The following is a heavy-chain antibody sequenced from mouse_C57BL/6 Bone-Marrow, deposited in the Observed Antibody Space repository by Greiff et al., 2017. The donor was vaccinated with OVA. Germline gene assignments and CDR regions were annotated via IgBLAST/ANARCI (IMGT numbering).Heavy chain of an antibody. J-gene: IGHJ3*01. Sequence: VQLQQSGAELVRPGASVKLSCTASGFNIKDDYMHWVKQRPEQGLEWIGWIDPENGDTEYASKFQGKATITADTSSNTAYLQLSSLTSEDTAVYYCTTRGLRYGWGQGTLVTVSA. V-gene: IGHV14-4*01. D-gene: IGHD2-2*01. CDR1: GFNIKDDY. CDR3: TTRGLRYG. CDR2: IDPENGDT.